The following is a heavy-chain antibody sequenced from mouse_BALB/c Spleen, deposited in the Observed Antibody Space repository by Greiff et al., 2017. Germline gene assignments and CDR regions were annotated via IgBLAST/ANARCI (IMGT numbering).Heavy chain of an antibody. CDR1: GFNIKDTY. V-gene: IGHV14-3*02. J-gene: IGHJ2*01. D-gene: IGHD4-1*01. CDR3: ASNWDYLDY. Sequence: LVESGAELVKPGASVKLSCTASGFNIKDTYMHWVKQRPEQGLEWIGRIDPANGNTKYDPKFQGKATITADTSSNTDYLQLSSLTSEDTAVYYCASNWDYLDYWGQGTTLTVSS. CDR2: IDPANGNT.